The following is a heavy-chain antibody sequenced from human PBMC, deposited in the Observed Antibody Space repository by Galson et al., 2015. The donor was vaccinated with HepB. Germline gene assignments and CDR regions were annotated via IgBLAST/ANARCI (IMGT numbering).Heavy chain of an antibody. CDR3: AREYSGSYYFDY. Sequence: SLRLSCAASGFTFSSYGMHWVRQAPGKGLEWVAVIWYDGSNKYYADSVKGRFTISRDNSKNTLYLQMNSLRAEDTAVYYCAREYSGSYYFDYWGQGTLVTVSS. CDR2: IWYDGSNK. D-gene: IGHD1-26*01. V-gene: IGHV3-33*08. J-gene: IGHJ4*02. CDR1: GFTFSSYG.